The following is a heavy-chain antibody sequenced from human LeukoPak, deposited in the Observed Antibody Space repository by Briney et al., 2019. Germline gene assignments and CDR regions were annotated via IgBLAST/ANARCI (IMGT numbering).Heavy chain of an antibody. CDR2: ISYDGSNK. J-gene: IGHJ4*02. Sequence: GGSLRLSCAASGFTFSSYAMHWVRQAPGKGLEWVAVISYDGSNKYYADSVKGRFTIPRDNSKNTLYLQMNSLRAEDTAVYYCARGSVYYDSSGYYYIDYWGQGTLVTVSS. CDR3: ARGSVYYDSSGYYYIDY. D-gene: IGHD3-22*01. V-gene: IGHV3-30-3*01. CDR1: GFTFSSYA.